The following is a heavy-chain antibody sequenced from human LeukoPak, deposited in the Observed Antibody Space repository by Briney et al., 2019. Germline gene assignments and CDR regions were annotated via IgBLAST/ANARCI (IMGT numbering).Heavy chain of an antibody. CDR1: GFTFSSYS. J-gene: IGHJ6*03. CDR2: ISSSSSTI. Sequence: PGGSLRLSCAASGFTFSSYSMLWVRQAPGKGLEWVSYISSSSSTIYYADSVKGRFTISRDNAKNSLYLQMNSLRAEDTAVYYCARDVVVVAATAFVLNYYYYMDVWGKGTTVTIPS. D-gene: IGHD2-15*01. V-gene: IGHV3-48*01. CDR3: ARDVVVVAATAFVLNYYYYMDV.